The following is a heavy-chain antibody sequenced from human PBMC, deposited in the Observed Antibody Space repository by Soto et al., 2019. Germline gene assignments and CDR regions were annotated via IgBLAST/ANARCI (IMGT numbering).Heavy chain of an antibody. V-gene: IGHV1-18*01. Sequence: ASVKVSCKASGYTFTSYVISWVRQAPGQGLEWMGWISAYDGNTNYAQKLKGRVTMTTDTSTSTADMALRSLRSDDTAVYYCARDSAVAGRSNWFDPWGQGTLGTVSS. J-gene: IGHJ5*02. CDR2: ISAYDGNT. CDR1: GYTFTSYV. CDR3: ARDSAVAGRSNWFDP. D-gene: IGHD6-19*01.